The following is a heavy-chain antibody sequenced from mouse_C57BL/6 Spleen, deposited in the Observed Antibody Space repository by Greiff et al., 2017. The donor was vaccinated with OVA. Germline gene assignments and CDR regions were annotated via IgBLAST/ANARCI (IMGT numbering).Heavy chain of an antibody. D-gene: IGHD1-1*01. CDR2: IDPETGGT. J-gene: IGHJ4*01. V-gene: IGHV1-15*01. CDR3: HYYGSSYAMDY. CDR1: GYTFTDYE. Sequence: VQGVESGAELVRPGASVTLSCKASGYTFTDYEMHWVKQTPVHGLEWIGAIDPETGGTAYNQKFKGKAILTADKSSSTAYMELRSLTSEDSSVYYCHYYGSSYAMDYWGQGTSVTVSS.